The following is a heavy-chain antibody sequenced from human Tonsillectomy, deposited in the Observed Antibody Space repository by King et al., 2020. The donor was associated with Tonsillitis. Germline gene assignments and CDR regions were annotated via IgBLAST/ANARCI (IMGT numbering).Heavy chain of an antibody. CDR1: GFTFNSHG. D-gene: IGHD4-17*01. CDR2: ISRSGGSK. J-gene: IGHJ4*02. Sequence: VQLVESGGGLVQPGGSLRLSCAASGFTFNSHGMSWVRQPPWQWLEWLWAISRSGGSKYYDEPVKGRVTISRDNSKNTLYLQMNSLRAEDTAVYYCAKVARSGVTTNWGQGTLVTVSS. V-gene: IGHV3-23*04. CDR3: AKVARSGVTTN.